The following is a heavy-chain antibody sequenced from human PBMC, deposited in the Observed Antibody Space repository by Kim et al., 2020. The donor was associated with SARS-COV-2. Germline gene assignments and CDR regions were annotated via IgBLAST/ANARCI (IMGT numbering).Heavy chain of an antibody. Sequence: SQTLSLTCTISGDHVSNNAGWNWIRQSPSRGLEWLGRTYYKSEWIFNYAASLRGRVTISPDTSKNQFSLQLKLVTPEDTAVYYCASEPLGPPSRCDTWGQGIVVTVS. V-gene: IGHV6-1*01. CDR1: GDHVSNNAG. J-gene: IGHJ5*02. CDR3: ASEPLGPPSRCDT. D-gene: IGHD7-27*01. CDR2: TYYKSEWIF.